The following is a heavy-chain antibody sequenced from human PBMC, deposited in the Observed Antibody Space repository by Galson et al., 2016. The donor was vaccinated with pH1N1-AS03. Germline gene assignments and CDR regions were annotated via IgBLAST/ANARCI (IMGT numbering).Heavy chain of an antibody. Sequence: SLTCAVYGGSLSGYYWTWIRQPLGKGLQWIGESNHRGSTRGITTYNPSLKSRAPISVDTSKNQFSLRLNSVTAADTAVYFCARGNDYGSGTFYRSFGMDVWGQGTTVAVSS. J-gene: IGHJ6*02. CDR3: ARGNDYGSGTFYRSFGMDV. CDR2: SNHRGST. V-gene: IGHV4-34*01. D-gene: IGHD3-10*01. CDR1: GGSLSGYY.